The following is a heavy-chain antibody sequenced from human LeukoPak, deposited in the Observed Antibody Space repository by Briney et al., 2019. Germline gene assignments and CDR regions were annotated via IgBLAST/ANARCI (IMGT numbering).Heavy chain of an antibody. D-gene: IGHD3-10*01. J-gene: IGHJ4*02. CDR3: TTEPYGSGSLDFDY. Sequence: GGSLRLSCTVSGFTVSSNSMSWVRQAPGKGLEWVGRIKSKTDGGTTDYAAPVKGRFTISRDDSKNTLYLQMNSLKTEDTAVYYCTTEPYGSGSLDFDYWGQGTLVTVSS. CDR1: GFTVSSNS. CDR2: IKSKTDGGTT. V-gene: IGHV3-15*01.